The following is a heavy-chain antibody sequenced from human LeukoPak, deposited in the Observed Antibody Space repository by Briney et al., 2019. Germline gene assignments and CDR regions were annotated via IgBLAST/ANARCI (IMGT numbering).Heavy chain of an antibody. CDR3: AKEGEWELLGGYFDY. Sequence: PGGSLRLSCAASGFTFSSYGMHWVRQAPGKGLEWVAVISYDGSNKYYADSVKGRFTISRDNSKNTLYLQMNSLRAEDTAVYCCAKEGEWELLGGYFDYWGQGTLVTVSS. D-gene: IGHD1-26*01. CDR2: ISYDGSNK. V-gene: IGHV3-30*18. CDR1: GFTFSSYG. J-gene: IGHJ4*02.